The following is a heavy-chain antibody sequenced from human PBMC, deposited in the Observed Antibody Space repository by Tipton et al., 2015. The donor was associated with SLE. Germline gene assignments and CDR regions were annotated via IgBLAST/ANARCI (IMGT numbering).Heavy chain of an antibody. CDR1: GGSISSGSYY. D-gene: IGHD2-15*01. J-gene: IGHJ5*02. CDR3: AREGNCSGGSCWNWFDP. V-gene: IGHV4-61*02. CDR2: IYTSGST. Sequence: TLSLTCTVSGGSISSGSYYWSWIRQPAGKGLEWIGRIYTSGSTNYNPSPKSRVTISVDTSKNQFSLKLSSVTAADTAVYYCAREGNCSGGSCWNWFDPWGQGTLVTVSS.